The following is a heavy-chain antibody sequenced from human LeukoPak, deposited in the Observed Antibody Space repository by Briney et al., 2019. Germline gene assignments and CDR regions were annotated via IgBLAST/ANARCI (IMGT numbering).Heavy chain of an antibody. CDR1: GYTFTTYP. Sequence: GASVTVSCRASGYTFTTYPINWVRQAPGQGLEWMGWIDTNTGSPTYAQGLTGRFVFSLGTSVSTAFLQINSLKAEDTALYYCVRGIDTTGYFNYWGQGTLVTVSS. CDR2: IDTNTGSP. V-gene: IGHV7-4-1*02. D-gene: IGHD3-22*01. J-gene: IGHJ4*02. CDR3: VRGIDTTGYFNY.